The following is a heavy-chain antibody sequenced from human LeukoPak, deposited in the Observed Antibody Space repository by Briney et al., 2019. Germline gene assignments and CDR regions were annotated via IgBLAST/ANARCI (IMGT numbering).Heavy chain of an antibody. Sequence: GGSLRLSCAASGFTFSDYYVSWIRQAPGKGLEWVSYISNSGDTTYYADSVKGRFTISRDNAKNSLYLQMNSLRAEDTAVYYCAREVAAAGFDYWGQGTLVTVSS. CDR1: GFTFSDYY. CDR3: AREVAAAGFDY. D-gene: IGHD6-13*01. J-gene: IGHJ4*02. CDR2: ISNSGDTT. V-gene: IGHV3-11*04.